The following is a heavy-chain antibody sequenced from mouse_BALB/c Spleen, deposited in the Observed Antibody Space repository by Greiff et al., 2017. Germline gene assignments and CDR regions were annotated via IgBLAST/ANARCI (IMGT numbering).Heavy chain of an antibody. D-gene: IGHD1-1*01. Sequence: EVHLVESGGGLVQPGGSRKLSCAASGFTFSSFGMHWVRQAPEKGLEWVAYISSGSSTIYYADTVKGRFTISRDNPKNTLFLQMTSLRSEDTAMYYCARGGTTVVAPYYYAMDYWGQGTSVTVSS. CDR3: ARGGTTVVAPYYYAMDY. V-gene: IGHV5-17*02. J-gene: IGHJ4*01. CDR2: ISSGSSTI. CDR1: GFTFSSFG.